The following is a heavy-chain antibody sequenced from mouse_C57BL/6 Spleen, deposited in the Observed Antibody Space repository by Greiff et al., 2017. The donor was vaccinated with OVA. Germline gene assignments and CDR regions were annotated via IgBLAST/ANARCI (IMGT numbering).Heavy chain of an antibody. V-gene: IGHV1-52*01. CDR2: IDPSDSET. Sequence: QVQLQQPGAELVRPGSSVKLSCKASGYTFTSYWMHWVKQRPIQGLEWIGNIDPSDSETHYNQKFKDKATLTVDKSSSTAYMHLSSLTSEDSAVYYCARWDGYYFDYWGQGTTLTVSS. CDR1: GYTFTSYW. J-gene: IGHJ2*01. D-gene: IGHD2-3*01. CDR3: ARWDGYYFDY.